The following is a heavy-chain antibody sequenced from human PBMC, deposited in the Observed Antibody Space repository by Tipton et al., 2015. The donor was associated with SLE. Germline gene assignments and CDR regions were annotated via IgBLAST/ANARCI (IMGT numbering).Heavy chain of an antibody. Sequence: TLSLTCTVSGGPISSYYWSWIRQSPEKGLEWIGYIYYTGSTNYNPSLKSRVTISLDTSKKQFSLKLSSVTAADTAVYYCARGILEPGDYWGQGTLVTVSS. CDR1: GGPISSYY. CDR3: ARGILEPGDY. J-gene: IGHJ4*02. V-gene: IGHV4-59*12. CDR2: IYYTGST. D-gene: IGHD1-1*01.